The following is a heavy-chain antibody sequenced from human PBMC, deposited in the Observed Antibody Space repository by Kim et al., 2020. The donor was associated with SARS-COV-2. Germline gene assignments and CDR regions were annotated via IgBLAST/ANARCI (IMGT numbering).Heavy chain of an antibody. D-gene: IGHD3-10*01. V-gene: IGHV3-23*01. Sequence: LFTISRDNSKNTLYLQMNSLRAEETAVYYCAKVSRYTGGFGFGEFAWLDYWGQGTLVTVSS. J-gene: IGHJ4*02. CDR3: AKVSRYTGGFGFGEFAWLDY.